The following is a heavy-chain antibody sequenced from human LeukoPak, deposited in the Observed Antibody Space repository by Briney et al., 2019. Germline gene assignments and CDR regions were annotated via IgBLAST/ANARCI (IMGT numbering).Heavy chain of an antibody. V-gene: IGHV3-30*18. CDR1: GFTFSSYG. Sequence: PGGSLRLSCAASGFTFSSYGMHWVRQAPGKGLEWEAFISYDGSNKYYADSVKGRFTISRDNSKNTVYLQMNSLRAEDTAVYYCAKGGMYYYDSSGYHHLDYWGQGTLVTVSS. J-gene: IGHJ4*02. CDR3: AKGGMYYYDSSGYHHLDY. D-gene: IGHD3-22*01. CDR2: ISYDGSNK.